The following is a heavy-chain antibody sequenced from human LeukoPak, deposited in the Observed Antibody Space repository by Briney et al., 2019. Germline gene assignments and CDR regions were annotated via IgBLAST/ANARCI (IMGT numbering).Heavy chain of an antibody. D-gene: IGHD3-3*01. Sequence: PGGSLRLSCAASGFTLDDYAMHWVRHAPGKGLEWVSGISWNSGSIGYADSVKGRFTISRDNAKNSLYLQMNSLRAEDTALYYCAKDMGRFLEWSHYNYYGMDVWGQGTTVTVSS. J-gene: IGHJ6*02. CDR1: GFTLDDYA. V-gene: IGHV3-9*01. CDR2: ISWNSGSI. CDR3: AKDMGRFLEWSHYNYYGMDV.